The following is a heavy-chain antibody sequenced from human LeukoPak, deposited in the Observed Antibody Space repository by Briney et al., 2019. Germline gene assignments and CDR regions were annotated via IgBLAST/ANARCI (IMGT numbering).Heavy chain of an antibody. Sequence: ASVKVSCKASGYTFTGYYMHWVRQAPGQGLEWMGWVNPNSGGTNYAQKFQGRVTMTRDTSTSTVYMELSSLRTEDTAVYYCARQYSSSFEGVYYMDVWGKGTTVTVSS. D-gene: IGHD6-6*01. CDR1: GYTFTGYY. J-gene: IGHJ6*03. CDR2: VNPNSGGT. V-gene: IGHV1-2*02. CDR3: ARQYSSSFEGVYYMDV.